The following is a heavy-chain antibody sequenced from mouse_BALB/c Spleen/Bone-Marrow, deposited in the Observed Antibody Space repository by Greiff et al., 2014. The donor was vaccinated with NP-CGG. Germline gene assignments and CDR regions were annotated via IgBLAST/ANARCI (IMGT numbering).Heavy chain of an antibody. Sequence: VQLQQSGPGLVAPSQSLSISCTVSGLSLTSYGVHWVRQPPGKGLEWLGVIWADGSTNYNSAFMSRLSISKDNSKSQVFLKMNSLQTDDTAMYYCARITTATGAMDYWGQGTSVTVSS. CDR2: IWADGST. V-gene: IGHV2-9*02. D-gene: IGHD1-2*01. CDR1: GLSLTSYG. J-gene: IGHJ4*01. CDR3: ARITTATGAMDY.